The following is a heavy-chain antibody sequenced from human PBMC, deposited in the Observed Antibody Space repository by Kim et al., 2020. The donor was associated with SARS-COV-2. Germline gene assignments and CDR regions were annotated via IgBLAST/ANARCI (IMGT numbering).Heavy chain of an antibody. CDR2: VFYSWTT. V-gene: IGHV4-39*01. J-gene: IGHJ5*01. CDR1: GDSISSPSYF. Sequence: SETLSLTCAVSGDSISSPSYFWGWIRQSQGKRLEWLVSVFYSWTTYDDASLKSRVTISVDTSKKQFSLSLRFGTDADTASYFCAGLRNYWTEVAKSPSWG. CDR3: AGLRNYWTEVAKSPS. D-gene: IGHD5-12*01.